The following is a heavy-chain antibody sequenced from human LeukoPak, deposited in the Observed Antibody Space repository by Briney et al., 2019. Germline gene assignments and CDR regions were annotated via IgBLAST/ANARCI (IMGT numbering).Heavy chain of an antibody. J-gene: IGHJ4*02. CDR2: IYYSGST. D-gene: IGHD4-11*01. Sequence: SETLSLTCTVSGRSISSSSYYWGWIRQPPGKGLEWIGSIYYSGSTYYNPSLKSRVTISVDTYKNQFSLKLSSVTAADTAVYYCASAYMTHFDYWGQGTLVTVSS. CDR3: ASAYMTHFDY. V-gene: IGHV4-39*01. CDR1: GRSISSSSYY.